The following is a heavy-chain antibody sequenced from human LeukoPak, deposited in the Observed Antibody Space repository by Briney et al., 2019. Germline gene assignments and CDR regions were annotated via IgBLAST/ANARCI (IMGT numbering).Heavy chain of an antibody. V-gene: IGHV4-61*02. CDR2: IYTSGST. CDR3: ATQQHDYFDY. D-gene: IGHD6-13*01. Sequence: SETLSLTCTVSGGSISSGSYYWSWIRQPAGKGLEWIGRIYTSGSTNYNPSLKSRVTISVDTSKNQFSLKLSSVTAADTAVYYCATQQHDYFDYWGQGTLVTVSS. CDR1: GGSISSGSYY. J-gene: IGHJ4*02.